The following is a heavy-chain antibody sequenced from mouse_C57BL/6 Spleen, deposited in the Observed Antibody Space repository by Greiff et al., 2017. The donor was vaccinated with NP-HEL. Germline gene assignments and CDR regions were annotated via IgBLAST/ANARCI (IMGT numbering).Heavy chain of an antibody. Sequence: EVQLQESGTVLARPGASVKMSCKTSGYTFTSYWMHWVKQRPGQGLEWIGAIYPGNSDTSYNQKFKGKAKLTAVTSASTAYMELSSLTNEDSAVYYCTRWYYGISPYWYFDVWGTGTTVTVSS. D-gene: IGHD1-1*01. CDR3: TRWYYGISPYWYFDV. CDR2: IYPGNSDT. V-gene: IGHV1-5*01. J-gene: IGHJ1*03. CDR1: GYTFTSYW.